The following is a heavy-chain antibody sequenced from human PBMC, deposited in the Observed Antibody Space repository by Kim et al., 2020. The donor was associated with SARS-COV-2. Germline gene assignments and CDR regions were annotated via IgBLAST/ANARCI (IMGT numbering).Heavy chain of an antibody. CDR3: ARALGGCSSTSCSDYYYYYGMDV. Sequence: GGSLRLSCAASGFTFSSYGMHWVRQAPGKGLEWVAVIWYDGSNKYYADSVKGRFTISRDNSKNTLYLQTNSLRAEDTAVYYCARALGGCSSTSCSDYYYYYGMDVWGQGTTVTVSS. CDR1: GFTFSSYG. V-gene: IGHV3-33*01. CDR2: IWYDGSNK. J-gene: IGHJ6*02. D-gene: IGHD2-2*01.